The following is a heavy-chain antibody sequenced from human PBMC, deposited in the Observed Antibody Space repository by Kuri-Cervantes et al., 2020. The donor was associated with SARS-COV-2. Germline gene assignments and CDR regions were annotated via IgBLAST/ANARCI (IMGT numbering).Heavy chain of an antibody. Sequence: ASVKVSCKASNFTFTTYGLTWLRQAPGQGLEWVGWISANNGNRIYGASFQGRVTMTTDTSTTTAYMELRSLTSDDTAVYYCAIEGSTSDYNWLDPWGQGTLVTVSS. V-gene: IGHV1-18*01. CDR1: NFTFTTYG. CDR2: ISANNGNR. CDR3: AIEGSTSDYNWLDP. J-gene: IGHJ5*02. D-gene: IGHD3-10*01.